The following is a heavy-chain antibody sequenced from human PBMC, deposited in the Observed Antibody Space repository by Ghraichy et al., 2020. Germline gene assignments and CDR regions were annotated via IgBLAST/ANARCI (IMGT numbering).Heavy chain of an antibody. J-gene: IGHJ6*02. CDR3: AKAPSNDYGDYQYYYYYYGMDV. CDR1: GFSFSNYA. CDR2: ISGSGSST. D-gene: IGHD4-17*01. Sequence: GGSLRLSCAASGFSFSNYAMSWVRQAPGKGLEWVSAISGSGSSTYYADSVKGRFTISRDNSKNTVFLLLKSLRAEDTAVYYCAKAPSNDYGDYQYYYYYYGMDVWGRGTTVTVSS. V-gene: IGHV3-23*01.